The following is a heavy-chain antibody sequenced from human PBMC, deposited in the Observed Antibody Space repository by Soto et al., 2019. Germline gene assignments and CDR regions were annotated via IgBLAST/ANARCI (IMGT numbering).Heavy chain of an antibody. CDR1: GGSISSGGHY. CDR3: ARHKDTSSRYLLPDY. CDR2: IYYRGDT. V-gene: IGHV4-39*01. Sequence: SSETLSLTCAVSGGSISSGGHYWGGIRQPRGKGLEWIGNIYYRGDTYYNPSLRSRVTISVDTSKNQFSLKLTSLTAADTAVYYCARHKDTSSRYLLPDYWGQGPLVTVSS. D-gene: IGHD2-2*01. J-gene: IGHJ4*02.